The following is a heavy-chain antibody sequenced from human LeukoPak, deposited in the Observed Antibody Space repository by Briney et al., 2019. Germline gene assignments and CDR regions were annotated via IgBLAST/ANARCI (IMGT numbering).Heavy chain of an antibody. J-gene: IGHJ4*02. CDR3: ARGSSGPLLDY. D-gene: IGHD3-22*01. CDR1: GGSISSGSYY. Sequence: SETLSLTCTVSGGSISSGSYYWSWIRQPAGKGLEWIGRIYTSGSTNYNPSLKSRVTISVDTSKNQFSLKLSSVTAADTAVYYCARGSSGPLLDYWGQGTLVTVSS. V-gene: IGHV4-61*02. CDR2: IYTSGST.